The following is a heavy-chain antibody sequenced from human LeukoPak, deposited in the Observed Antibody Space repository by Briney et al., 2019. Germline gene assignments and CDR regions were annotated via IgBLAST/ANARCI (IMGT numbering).Heavy chain of an antibody. CDR1: GGSISSSSYY. D-gene: IGHD3-22*01. V-gene: IGHV4-39*01. Sequence: SETLSLTCTVSGGSISSSSYYWGWIRQPPGKGLEWIGSIYFSGSPYHNPSLKSRVTMSVDTSKNQFSLKLNSVTAADTAVYFCTRLLHDSRGYYYFDYGGQGTLATVSS. CDR2: IYFSGSP. J-gene: IGHJ4*02. CDR3: TRLLHDSRGYYYFDY.